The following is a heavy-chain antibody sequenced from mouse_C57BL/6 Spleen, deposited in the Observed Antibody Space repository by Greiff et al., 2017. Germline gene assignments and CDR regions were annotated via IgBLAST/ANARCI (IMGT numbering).Heavy chain of an antibody. CDR1: GFTFSSYA. J-gene: IGHJ2*01. Sequence: EVQGVESGGGLVKPGASLKLSCAASGFTFSSYAMSWVRQTPEKRLEWVATISDGGSYTYYPDNVKGRFTISRDNAKNNLYLQMSQRKSEDTAMYYCAKDLGYGSALDYWGQGTTLTVSS. V-gene: IGHV5-4*01. D-gene: IGHD1-1*01. CDR3: AKDLGYGSALDY. CDR2: ISDGGSYT.